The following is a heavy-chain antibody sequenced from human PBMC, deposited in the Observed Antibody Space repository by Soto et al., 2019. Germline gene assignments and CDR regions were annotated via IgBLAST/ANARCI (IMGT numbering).Heavy chain of an antibody. CDR3: ARLAANYFDY. J-gene: IGHJ4*02. Sequence: SETLSLTCAVHGGSFSGYYWDCIRQPPGKGLEWIGEINHGGSTNYNPSLKSRVTISVDTSKNQFSLKLSSVTAADTAVYYCARLAANYFDYWGQGTLVTVSS. D-gene: IGHD6-19*01. V-gene: IGHV4-34*01. CDR2: INHGGST. CDR1: GGSFSGYY.